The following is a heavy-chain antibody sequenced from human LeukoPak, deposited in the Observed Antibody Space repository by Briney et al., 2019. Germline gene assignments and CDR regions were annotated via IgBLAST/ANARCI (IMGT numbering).Heavy chain of an antibody. V-gene: IGHV1-8*03. CDR1: GYTFTSYD. CDR3: ARSRPSSWATYYYYGMDV. Sequence: ASVKVSCKASGYTFTSYDINWVRQATGQGLEWMGWMNPNSGNTGYAQKFQGRLTITRNTSISTAYMELSSLRSEDTAVYYCARSRPSSWATYYYYGMDVWGQGTTVTVSS. J-gene: IGHJ6*02. CDR2: MNPNSGNT. D-gene: IGHD6-13*01.